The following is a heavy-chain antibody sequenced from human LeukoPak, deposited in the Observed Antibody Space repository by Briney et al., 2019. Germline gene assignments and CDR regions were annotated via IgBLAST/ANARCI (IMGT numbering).Heavy chain of an antibody. Sequence: SETLSLTCTVSGGSISSHYWSRIRQPPGKGLEWIGYIYYSGSTNYNPSLKSRVTISVDTSKNQFSLKLSSVTAADTAVYYCARETNLMMRPYFDYWGQGTLVTVSS. J-gene: IGHJ4*02. CDR1: GGSISSHY. V-gene: IGHV4-59*11. CDR3: ARETNLMMRPYFDY. D-gene: IGHD3-16*01. CDR2: IYYSGST.